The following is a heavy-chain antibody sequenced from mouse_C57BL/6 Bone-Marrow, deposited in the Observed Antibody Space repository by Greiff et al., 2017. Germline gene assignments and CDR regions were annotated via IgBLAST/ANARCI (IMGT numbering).Heavy chain of an antibody. V-gene: IGHV14-4*01. J-gene: IGHJ2*01. Sequence: EVHLVESGAELVRPGASVKLSCTASGFNITDDYIHWVKQRPEQGLEWIGWIDPEIGDTEYASKFQGKATITSDTSSNTAYLQLSSLTSEDTAVYYCSSVDGNYFDFWGQGTPLTVAS. CDR2: IDPEIGDT. D-gene: IGHD2-3*01. CDR1: GFNITDDY. CDR3: SSVDGNYFDF.